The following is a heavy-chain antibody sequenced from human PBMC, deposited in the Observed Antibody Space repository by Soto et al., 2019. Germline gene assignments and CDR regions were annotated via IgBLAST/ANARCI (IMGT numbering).Heavy chain of an antibody. CDR2: IIPIFGTA. V-gene: IGHV1-69*12. CDR1: GGTFSSYA. J-gene: IGHJ6*02. Sequence: QVQLVQSGAEVKKPGSSVKVSCKASGGTFSSYAINWVRQAPGQGLEWMGGIIPIFGTADYAQKFQGRVTITADESTSTAYMELSSLRPEDTAVYYCASNGFGETYYSGMDVWGQGTTVTVSS. CDR3: ASNGFGETYYSGMDV. D-gene: IGHD3-10*01.